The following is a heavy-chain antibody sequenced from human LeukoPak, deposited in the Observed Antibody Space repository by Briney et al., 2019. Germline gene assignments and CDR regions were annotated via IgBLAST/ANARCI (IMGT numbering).Heavy chain of an antibody. J-gene: IGHJ4*02. D-gene: IGHD6-25*01. V-gene: IGHV4-30-2*01. CDR3: ARDSISLASGSPVYYFDY. CDR2: IYHTGNT. Sequence: SETLSLTYTVSGGSISTGTYYWSWVRQPPGKGLEWLGYIYHTGNTYYNPSLKSRVTISVDTSKNQFSLKLTSVTAADTAVYYCARDSISLASGSPVYYFDYWGQGTLVTVSS. CDR1: GGSISTGTYY.